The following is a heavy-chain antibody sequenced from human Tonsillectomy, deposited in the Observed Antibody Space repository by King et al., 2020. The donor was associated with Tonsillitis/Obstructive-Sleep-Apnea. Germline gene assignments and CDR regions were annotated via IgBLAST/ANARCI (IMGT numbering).Heavy chain of an antibody. V-gene: IGHV4-34*01. CDR1: GGSFSAYY. CDR2: INHSGST. Sequence: VQLQQWGAGLLKPSETLSLTCAVYGGSFSAYYWNWIRQPPGKGLEWIGEINHSGSTNYNPSLKSRVIISVDTSKNQFSLKLSSVTAADTAVYYCAKSSRFDPCGPGPLVTVSS. J-gene: IGHJ5*02. CDR3: AKSSRFDP.